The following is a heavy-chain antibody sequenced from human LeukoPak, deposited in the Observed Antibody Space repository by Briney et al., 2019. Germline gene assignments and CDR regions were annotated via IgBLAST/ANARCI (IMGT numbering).Heavy chain of an antibody. CDR2: IYYSGST. V-gene: IGHV4-30-4*08. CDR3: APVSVDEYAFDI. J-gene: IGHJ3*02. CDR1: AGSISSGDYY. Sequence: SETMSLTCTVSAGSISSGDYYWSWIRQPPGNGLEWIGYIYYSGSTYYNPYIKSRVTISVDTSKNQFSLKLSSVTAADTAVYYCAPVSVDEYAFDIWGQGTMVTVSS. D-gene: IGHD4-23*01.